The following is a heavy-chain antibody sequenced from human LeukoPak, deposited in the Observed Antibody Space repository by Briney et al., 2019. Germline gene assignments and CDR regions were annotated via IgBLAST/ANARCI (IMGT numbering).Heavy chain of an antibody. D-gene: IGHD1-26*01. CDR2: TYFRSKWYY. Sequence: SQTLSHTCAISGDSVSSDSGAWNWIRQSPSRGLEWLARTYFRSKWYYDYALAVKGRITINPDTSKNQFSLQLNSVTPEDTAVYFCARDPVGGSTIFDSWGQGTLVTVSS. V-gene: IGHV6-1*01. CDR1: GDSVSSDSGA. J-gene: IGHJ4*02. CDR3: ARDPVGGSTIFDS.